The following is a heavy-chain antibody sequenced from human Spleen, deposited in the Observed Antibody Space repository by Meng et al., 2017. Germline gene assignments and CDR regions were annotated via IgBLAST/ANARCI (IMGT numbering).Heavy chain of an antibody. V-gene: IGHV4-34*01. Sequence: QVQLQWGGAGLLKPSETLSLTCVVSGGSFSDYYWSWIRQPPGKGLEWIGEINHSGSTNYNPSLKSRVTISVDTSKNQFSLKLSSVTAADTAVYYCARFISGSGWSRFLYGMDVWGQGTTVTVSS. CDR2: INHSGST. D-gene: IGHD6-19*01. J-gene: IGHJ6*02. CDR1: GGSFSDYY. CDR3: ARFISGSGWSRFLYGMDV.